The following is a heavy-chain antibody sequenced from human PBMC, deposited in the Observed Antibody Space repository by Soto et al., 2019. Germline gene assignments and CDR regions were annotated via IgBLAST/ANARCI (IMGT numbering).Heavy chain of an antibody. CDR1: GFMFSGYA. D-gene: IGHD3-10*01. J-gene: IGHJ6*02. CDR2: ISNDGSNK. Sequence: SGGSLRLSCAASGFMFSGYAMHWVRQAPGKGLEWVAIISNDGSNKYYADSVKGRFTISRDNSKNTLYLQMNSLRADDTAIYYCVRDSGGAYYYGMDVWGQGTTVTVSS. CDR3: VRDSGGAYYYGMDV. V-gene: IGHV3-30-3*01.